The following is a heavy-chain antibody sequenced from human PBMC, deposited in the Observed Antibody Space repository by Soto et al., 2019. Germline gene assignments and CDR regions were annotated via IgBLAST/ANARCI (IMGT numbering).Heavy chain of an antibody. D-gene: IGHD1-1*01. CDR2: INWNSRSS. Sequence: PGGSLRLSCAASGFTFDAFAMHWVRQTPGKGLEWVAGINWNSRSSAYGDSVRGRFTISRDNAKNSLYLQMNRLRAEDTALSDFAKDLGPYNSARTGFDYWGQGTLVTVSS. CDR1: GFTFDAFA. CDR3: AKDLGPYNSARTGFDY. J-gene: IGHJ4*02. V-gene: IGHV3-9*01.